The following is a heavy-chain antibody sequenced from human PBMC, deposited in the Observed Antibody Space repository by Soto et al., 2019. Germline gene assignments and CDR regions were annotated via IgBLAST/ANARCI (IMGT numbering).Heavy chain of an antibody. CDR2: INPTSST. CDR1: GYTFTSYY. J-gene: IGHJ4*02. CDR3: ARVYCSGGSCYGIDY. Sequence: QVQLVQSGAEVKKPGASVKVSCKASGYTFTSYYMHWVRQAPGQELEWMGIINPTSSTSYAQKFQGRVTMTRDTSTSTVYMELSSLRSEEAAVYYCARVYCSGGSCYGIDYWGQGTLVTVSS. V-gene: IGHV1-46*01. D-gene: IGHD2-15*01.